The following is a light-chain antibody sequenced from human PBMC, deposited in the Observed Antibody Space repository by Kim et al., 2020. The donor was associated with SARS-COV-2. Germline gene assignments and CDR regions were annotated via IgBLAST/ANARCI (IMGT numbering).Light chain of an antibody. CDR2: AAS. V-gene: IGKV1-9*01. CDR1: QGISTN. CDR3: QQFNSYSPT. Sequence: IQLTQSPSSLSASVRDRVTITCRASQGISTNLAWYQQTPGKAPRVLIYAASTLQSGVPSRFNGSGSGTDFTLTISSLQPEDFATYYCQQFNSYSPTFGGGTKVEIK. J-gene: IGKJ4*01.